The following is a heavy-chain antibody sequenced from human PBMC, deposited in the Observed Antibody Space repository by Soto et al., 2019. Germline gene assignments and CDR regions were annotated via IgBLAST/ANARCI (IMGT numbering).Heavy chain of an antibody. CDR1: GFTFRSFT. J-gene: IGHJ5*02. V-gene: IGHV3-21*01. D-gene: IGHD6-13*01. CDR2: ISSNSAYI. Sequence: VGSLRLSCAASGFTFRSFTMNWVRQARGKGLEWVSTISSNSAYIYYTGALRGRFTISRDNAKNSLHLQMNSLRAEDTAVYYCTRDASRDSSARGWFDPWGPGTLVTVSS. CDR3: TRDASRDSSARGWFDP.